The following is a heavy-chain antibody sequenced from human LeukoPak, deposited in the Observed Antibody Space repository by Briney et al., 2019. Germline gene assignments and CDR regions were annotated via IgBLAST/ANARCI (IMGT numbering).Heavy chain of an antibody. CDR3: ARSGEYSSSWLSRYYYYGMDV. D-gene: IGHD6-13*01. CDR1: GGSISSGGYY. V-gene: IGHV4-31*03. CDR2: IYYSGST. J-gene: IGHJ6*02. Sequence: SETLSLTCTVSGGSISSGGYYWSWIRQHPGKGLEWIGYIYYSGSTYYNPSLKSRVTISVDTSKNQFSLKLSSVTAADTAVYYCARSGEYSSSWLSRYYYYGMDVWGQGTTVTVSS.